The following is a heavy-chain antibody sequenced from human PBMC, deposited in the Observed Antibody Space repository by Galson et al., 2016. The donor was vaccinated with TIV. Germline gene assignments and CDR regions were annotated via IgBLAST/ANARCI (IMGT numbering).Heavy chain of an antibody. Sequence: SVKVSCKASGDTFSSYPFNWVRQAPGQGLEWVGGFIPLFGTANYAQKFQGRVTISADESTSTLYMGVRSLRSEDTAVYYCAKDRNTAMDTYHYYYSMDVWGQGTTVIVSS. J-gene: IGHJ6*02. V-gene: IGHV1-69*13. CDR1: GDTFSSYP. CDR3: AKDRNTAMDTYHYYYSMDV. D-gene: IGHD5-18*01. CDR2: FIPLFGTA.